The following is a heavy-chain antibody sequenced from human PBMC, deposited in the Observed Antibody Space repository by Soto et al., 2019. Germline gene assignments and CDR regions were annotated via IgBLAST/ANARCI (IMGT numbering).Heavy chain of an antibody. CDR2: ISNTGTTA. CDR3: ARGGIYGDYVAR. Sequence: EVQLVESGGGLVQPGGSLRLSCAASGFTFSNYNMNWVRQAPGKGLEWVSYISNTGTTAYYADSVKGRFSISRDNGQNSLFLQMNILGAGDTAIYYCARGGIYGDYVARWGQGTLGTVSS. D-gene: IGHD4-17*01. V-gene: IGHV3-48*01. J-gene: IGHJ4*01. CDR1: GFTFSNYN.